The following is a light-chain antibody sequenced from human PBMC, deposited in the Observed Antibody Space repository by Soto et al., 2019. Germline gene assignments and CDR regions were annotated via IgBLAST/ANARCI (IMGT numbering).Light chain of an antibody. CDR1: QGMSHY. CDR3: QKYNSAPRT. V-gene: IGKV1-27*01. CDR2: AAS. Sequence: DIQMTQPPSSLSAPVGARVCMTGRASQGMSHYLAWYQQNPGKVPKLLIYAASTLQSGVPSRFSGSGSGTDFTLTISSLQPEDVATYYCQKYNSAPRTFGQGTKVDI. J-gene: IGKJ1*01.